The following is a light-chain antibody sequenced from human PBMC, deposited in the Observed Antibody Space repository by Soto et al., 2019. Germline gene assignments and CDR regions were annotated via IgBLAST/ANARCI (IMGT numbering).Light chain of an antibody. CDR1: QSVSGN. J-gene: IGKJ4*01. Sequence: EIIMTQSPATLSVSPGERVTLSCRASQSVSGNLAWYQLKPGQAPRLLISGASARATGFPARFSGSGSGTEFTLTISSLQSEDFATYYCQQSYSPRFTFGGGTKVEIK. V-gene: IGKV3-15*01. CDR3: QQSYSPRFT. CDR2: GAS.